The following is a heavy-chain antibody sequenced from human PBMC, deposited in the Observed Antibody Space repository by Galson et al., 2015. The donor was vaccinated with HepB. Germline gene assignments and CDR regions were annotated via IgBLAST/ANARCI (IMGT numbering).Heavy chain of an antibody. CDR1: GGTFSSYA. J-gene: IGHJ2*01. CDR3: ARTRPTVVTPSEIWYFDL. D-gene: IGHD4-23*01. CDR2: IIPIFGTA. V-gene: IGHV1-69*13. Sequence: SVKVSCKASGGTFSSYAISWVRQAPGQGLEWMGGIIPIFGTANYAQKFQGRVTITADESTSTAYMELSSLRSEDTAVYYCARTRPTVVTPSEIWYFDLWGRGTLVTVSS.